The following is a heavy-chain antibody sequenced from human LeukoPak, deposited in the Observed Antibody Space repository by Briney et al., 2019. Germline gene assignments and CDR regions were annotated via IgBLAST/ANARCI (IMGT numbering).Heavy chain of an antibody. D-gene: IGHD2-21*01. CDR1: GFTFVTAW. V-gene: IGHV3-15*01. CDR3: STDSLVMNY. CDR2: IKSKADGLTT. J-gene: IGHJ4*02. Sequence: GGSLRLSCAASGFTFVTAWMSWVRQAPGKGLEWVGRIKSKADGLTTDYGTPVEDRFTISRDDSKNTLYLQMNSLKSEDTAVYYCSTDSLVMNYWGQGTLVTVSS.